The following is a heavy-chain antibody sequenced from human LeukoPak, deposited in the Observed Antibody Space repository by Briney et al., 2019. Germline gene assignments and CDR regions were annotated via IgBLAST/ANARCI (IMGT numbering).Heavy chain of an antibody. Sequence: SVKVSCKASGGTFTSYAISWVRQAPGQGIEWMGRIIPILGIANYAQKFQGRVTITAEKSTSTAYMELSSMRSEDTSVYYCARGTYYYHYGIDFWGQGTTVTVSS. J-gene: IGHJ6*02. CDR1: GGTFTSYA. V-gene: IGHV1-69*04. CDR2: IIPILGIA. CDR3: ARGTYYYHYGIDF.